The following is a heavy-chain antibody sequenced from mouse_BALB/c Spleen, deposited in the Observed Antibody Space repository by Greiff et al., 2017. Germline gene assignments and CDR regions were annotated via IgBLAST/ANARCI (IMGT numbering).Heavy chain of an antibody. CDR3: ARKEGDY. V-gene: IGHV1-87*01. CDR1: GYTFTSYW. Sequence: QVQLQQSGAELARPGASEKLSCKASGYTFTSYWMQWVKQRPGQGLEWIGAIYPGDGDTRYTQKFKGKATLTADKSSSTAYMQLSSLASEDSAVYYCARKEGDYWGQGTTLTVSS. J-gene: IGHJ2*01. CDR2: IYPGDGDT.